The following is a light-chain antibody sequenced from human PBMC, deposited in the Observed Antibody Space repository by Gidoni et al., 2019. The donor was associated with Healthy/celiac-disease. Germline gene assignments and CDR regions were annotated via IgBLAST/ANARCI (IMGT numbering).Light chain of an antibody. CDR3: QQLNSYPAYT. CDR1: QGISSY. CDR2: AAS. J-gene: IGKJ2*01. V-gene: IGKV1-9*01. Sequence: DIQFTQSPSFLSASVGDRVTITCRASQGISSYLAWYQQKPGKAPKLLIYAASTLQSGVPSRFSGSGSGTEFTLTISSLQPEDFATYYCQQLNSYPAYTFXXXTKLEIK.